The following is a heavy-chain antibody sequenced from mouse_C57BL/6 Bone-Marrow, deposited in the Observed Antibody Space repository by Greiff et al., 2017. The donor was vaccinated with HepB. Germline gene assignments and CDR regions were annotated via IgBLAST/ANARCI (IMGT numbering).Heavy chain of an antibody. CDR2: IRNKANNHAT. D-gene: IGHD1-1*01. V-gene: IGHV6-6*01. CDR1: GFTFSDAW. CDR3: TRPTYYYGSSLDY. Sequence: EVKLVESGGGLVQPGGSMKLSCAASGFTFSDAWMDWVRQSPEKGLEWVAEIRNKANNHATYYAVSVKGRFTISRDDSKSSVYLQMNSLTAEYTGIYYCTRPTYYYGSSLDYWGQGTTLTVSS. J-gene: IGHJ2*01.